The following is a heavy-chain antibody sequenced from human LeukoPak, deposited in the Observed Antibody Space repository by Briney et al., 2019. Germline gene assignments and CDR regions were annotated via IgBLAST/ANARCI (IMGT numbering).Heavy chain of an antibody. CDR2: INAGNGNT. J-gene: IGHJ6*04. CDR3: ARMTMVRGVIGYYYGMDV. Sequence: ASVKVSCKASGYTFTSYAMHLVRQAPGQRLEWMGWINAGNGNTKYSQKFQGRVTITRDTSASTAYMELGSLRSEDTAVYYCARMTMVRGVIGYYYGMDVWGKGTTVTVSS. V-gene: IGHV1-3*01. D-gene: IGHD3-10*01. CDR1: GYTFTSYA.